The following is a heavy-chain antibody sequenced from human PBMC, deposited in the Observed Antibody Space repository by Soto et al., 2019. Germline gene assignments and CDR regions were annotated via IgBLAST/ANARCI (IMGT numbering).Heavy chain of an antibody. CDR1: GYTFTSYG. CDR3: ARDMHSSSWHPEHWLDP. Sequence: ASVKVSCKASGYTFTSYGISWVRQAPGQGLEWMGWISAYNGNTNYAQKLQGRVTMTTDTSTSTAYMELRSLRSDDTAVYYCARDMHSSSWHPEHWLDPWGQRTLVTVSS. V-gene: IGHV1-18*01. CDR2: ISAYNGNT. J-gene: IGHJ5*02. D-gene: IGHD6-13*01.